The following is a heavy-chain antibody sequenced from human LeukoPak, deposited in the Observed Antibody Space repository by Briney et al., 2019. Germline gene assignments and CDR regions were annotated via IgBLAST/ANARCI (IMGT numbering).Heavy chain of an antibody. Sequence: SETLSLTCAVYGGSFRDYYWSWIRQPPGKGLEWIGEINHSGSTNYNPSLKSLVTISLDTSKNQFSLKLTSVTAADTAVYYCAKAPYLSSGSWGQGILVAVSS. CDR2: INHSGST. CDR1: GGSFRDYY. CDR3: AKAPYLSSGS. V-gene: IGHV4-34*01. D-gene: IGHD3-22*01. J-gene: IGHJ3*01.